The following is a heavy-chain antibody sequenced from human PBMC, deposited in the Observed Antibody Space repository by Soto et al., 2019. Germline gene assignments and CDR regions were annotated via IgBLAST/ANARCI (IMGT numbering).Heavy chain of an antibody. CDR3: AKSIVATTHYYYYYGMDV. CDR1: GFTFSSYG. D-gene: IGHD5-12*01. V-gene: IGHV3-30*18. Sequence: VGSLRLSCAASGFTFSSYGMHWVRQAPGKGLEWVAVISYDGSNKYYADSVKGRFTISRDNSKNTLYLQMNSLRAEDTAVYYCAKSIVATTHYYYYYGMDVWGQGTTVTVSS. J-gene: IGHJ6*02. CDR2: ISYDGSNK.